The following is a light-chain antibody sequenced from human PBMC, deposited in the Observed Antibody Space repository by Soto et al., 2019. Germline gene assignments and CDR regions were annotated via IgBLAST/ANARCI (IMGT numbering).Light chain of an antibody. Sequence: QSALTQPASVSGSPGQSIAISCTGTRSDVGSRYSVSWYQHHPGKAPKLMIYDVNIRPSGVSHRFSGSKSGNTASLTISGLQAEDEADYSCASYTTTNTLVFGGGTKVTVL. V-gene: IGLV2-14*03. CDR3: ASYTTTNTLV. CDR2: DVN. CDR1: RSDVGSRYS. J-gene: IGLJ3*02.